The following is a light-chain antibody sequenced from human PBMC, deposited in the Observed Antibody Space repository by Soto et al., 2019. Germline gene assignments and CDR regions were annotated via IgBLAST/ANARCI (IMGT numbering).Light chain of an antibody. CDR2: WAS. CDR1: QSVLYTSNNRNY. J-gene: IGKJ4*01. CDR3: QHYFSTPPA. V-gene: IGKV4-1*01. Sequence: DIVMTQSPDSLAVSLGERATINCMSSQSVLYTSNNRNYLAWYQHKPGQPPKLLISWASTRESGVPDRFSGSGSETDFTLTISSLQAEDVAVYYCQHYFSTPPAFGGGTKVEIK.